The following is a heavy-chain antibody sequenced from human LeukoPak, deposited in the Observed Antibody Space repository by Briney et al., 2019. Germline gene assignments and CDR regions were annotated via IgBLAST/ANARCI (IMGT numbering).Heavy chain of an antibody. J-gene: IGHJ4*02. D-gene: IGHD3-22*01. CDR3: ARVTGYIVEDYFDY. CDR2: IYYSGST. V-gene: IGHV4-59*01. Sequence: SETLSLTCSVSGGSISSYYWSSIRQPPGKGLEWIGYIYYSGSTNYNPSLKSRVTISVDTSKNQFSLRLSSVTAADTAVYYCARVTGYIVEDYFDYWGQGTLVTVSS. CDR1: GGSISSYY.